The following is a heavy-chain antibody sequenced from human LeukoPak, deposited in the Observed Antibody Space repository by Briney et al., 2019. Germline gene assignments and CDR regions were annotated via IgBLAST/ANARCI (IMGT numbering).Heavy chain of an antibody. D-gene: IGHD3-22*01. Sequence: GGSLRLSCAASGFTFSSYAMSWVRQAPGKGLEWVSAISGSGGSTYYADSVKGRFTISRDNSKNTLYLQMNSLRAEDTAVYYCASPFLDYDSSGYYYRGAFDIWEKGPMHTLPS. CDR1: GFTFSSYA. V-gene: IGHV3-23*01. J-gene: IGHJ3*02. CDR3: ASPFLDYDSSGYYYRGAFDI. CDR2: ISGSGGST.